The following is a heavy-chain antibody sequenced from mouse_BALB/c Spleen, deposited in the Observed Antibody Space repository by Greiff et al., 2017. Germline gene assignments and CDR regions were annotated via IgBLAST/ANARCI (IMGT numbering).Heavy chain of an antibody. CDR2: IDPANGNT. D-gene: IGHD2-10*02. Sequence: VQLKQSGAELVKPGASVKLSCTASGFNIKDTYMHWVKQRPEQGLEWIGRIDPANGNTKYDPKFQGKATITADTSSNTAYLQLSSLTSEDTAVYYCLYGNYVGWFAYWGQGTLVTVSA. CDR1: GFNIKDTY. J-gene: IGHJ3*01. CDR3: LYGNYVGWFAY. V-gene: IGHV14-3*02.